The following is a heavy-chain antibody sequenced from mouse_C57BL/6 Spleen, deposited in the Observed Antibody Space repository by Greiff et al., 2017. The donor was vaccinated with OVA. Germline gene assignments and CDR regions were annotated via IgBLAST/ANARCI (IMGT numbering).Heavy chain of an antibody. V-gene: IGHV3-6*01. Sequence: EVQLVESGPGLVKPSQSLSLTCSVTGYSITSGYYWNWIRQFPGNKLEWMGYISYDGSNNYNPSLKNRISITRDTSKNQFFLKLNSVTTEDTATYYCAREDYGNYEYWGQGTTLTVSS. D-gene: IGHD2-1*01. CDR1: GYSITSGYY. J-gene: IGHJ2*01. CDR2: ISYDGSN. CDR3: AREDYGNYEY.